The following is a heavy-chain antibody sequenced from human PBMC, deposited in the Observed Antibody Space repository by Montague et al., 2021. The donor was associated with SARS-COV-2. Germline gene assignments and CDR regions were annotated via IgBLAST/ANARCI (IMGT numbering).Heavy chain of an antibody. J-gene: IGHJ6*03. CDR1: GGSFSGYY. CDR3: ARGLQRLVSGVLGVGAYYAYYYMDL. D-gene: IGHD3-10*01. Sequence: SETLSLTCAVYGGSFSGYYWSRIRQPPGKGLEWIGEINHSGTTKYNPSLKSRVTISVDTSKNQFSLKLISVTAADTAVYYCARGLQRLVSGVLGVGAYYAYYYMDLWGQGTTVTVSS. CDR2: INHSGTT. V-gene: IGHV4-34*01.